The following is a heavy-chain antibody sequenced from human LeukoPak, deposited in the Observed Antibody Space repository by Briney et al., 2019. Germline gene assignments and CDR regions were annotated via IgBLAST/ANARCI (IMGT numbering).Heavy chain of an antibody. CDR2: IYYSGST. CDR1: GGSISSYY. V-gene: IGHV4-59*01. CDR3: ASSAPSPFAKYFQH. Sequence: SETLSLTCTVSGGSISSYYWSWIRQPPGKGLEWIGYIYYSGSTNYNPSLKSRVTITVDTSKNQFSLKLSSVTAADTAVYYCASSAPSPFAKYFQHWGQGTLVTVSS. D-gene: IGHD4/OR15-4a*01. J-gene: IGHJ1*01.